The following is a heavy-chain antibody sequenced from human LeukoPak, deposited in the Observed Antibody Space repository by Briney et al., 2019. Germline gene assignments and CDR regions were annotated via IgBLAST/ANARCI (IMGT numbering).Heavy chain of an antibody. D-gene: IGHD3-3*01. CDR2: IYYSGST. V-gene: IGHV4-59*01. CDR3: ARVLYFDFWTGYYFDY. CDR1: GGSMSSDY. Sequence: SETLSLTCTVSGGSMSSDYWSWIRQPPGKGMEWIGYIYYSGSTNYNPSLNSRVTISVDTSKNPFSLKLRSATAADTAVYYCARVLYFDFWTGYYFDYWGQGTLVTVSS. J-gene: IGHJ4*02.